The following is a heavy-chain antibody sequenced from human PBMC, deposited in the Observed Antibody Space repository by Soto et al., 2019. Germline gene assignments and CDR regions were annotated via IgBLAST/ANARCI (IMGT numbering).Heavy chain of an antibody. Sequence: SETLSRTCTVSGGSISSYYWSWIRQPPGKGLEWIGEINHSGSTNYNPSLKSRVTISVDTSKNQFSLKLSSVTAADTAVYYCARAPSIAARPSRYYYYGMDVWGQGTTVTVSS. CDR3: ARAPSIAARPSRYYYYGMDV. D-gene: IGHD6-6*01. J-gene: IGHJ6*02. CDR1: GGSISSYY. CDR2: INHSGST. V-gene: IGHV4-34*01.